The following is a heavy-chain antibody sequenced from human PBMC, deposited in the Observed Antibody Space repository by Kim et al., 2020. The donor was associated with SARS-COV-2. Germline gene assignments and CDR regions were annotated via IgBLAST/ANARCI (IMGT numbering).Heavy chain of an antibody. V-gene: IGHV3-33*01. CDR2: IWYDGSNK. CDR3: ARVCIAAAGTRCNYYYYGMDV. D-gene: IGHD6-13*01. Sequence: GGSLRLSCAASGFTFSSYGMHWVRQAPGKGLEWVAVIWYDGSNKYYADSVKGRFTISRDNSKNTLYLQMNSLRAEDTAVYYCARVCIAAAGTRCNYYYYGMDVWGQGTTVTVSS. CDR1: GFTFSSYG. J-gene: IGHJ6*02.